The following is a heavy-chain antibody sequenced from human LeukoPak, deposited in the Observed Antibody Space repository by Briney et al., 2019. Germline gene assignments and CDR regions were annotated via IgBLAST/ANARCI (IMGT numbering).Heavy chain of an antibody. CDR2: INYYGKT. CDR3: ARAPSIRSGSYSYYYYYYMDV. CDR1: GNSISSSSYY. J-gene: IGHJ6*03. Sequence: SETLSLTCTVSGNSISSSSYYWVWIRQPPGKGLEWIGSINYYGKTYYNPSVKSRVTMSVDTSKNQFSLKLSSVTAADTAVYYCARAPSIRSGSYSYYYYYYMDVWGKGTTVTISS. V-gene: IGHV4-39*07. D-gene: IGHD3-10*01.